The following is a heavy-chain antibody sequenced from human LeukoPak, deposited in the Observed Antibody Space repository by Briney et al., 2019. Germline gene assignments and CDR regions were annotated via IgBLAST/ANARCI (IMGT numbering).Heavy chain of an antibody. CDR2: INSDGSDR. J-gene: IGHJ4*02. Sequence: PGGSLRLSCAASGFTFTNYWMHWVRQAPGKGLVWVSRINSDGSDRTHADSVMGRLTISRDTDSNTLYLQMNSLRPDDTAVYYCARGTNYCFDCWGRGTVVSVSS. CDR3: ARGTNYCFDC. V-gene: IGHV3-74*03. D-gene: IGHD3-10*01. CDR1: GFTFTNYW.